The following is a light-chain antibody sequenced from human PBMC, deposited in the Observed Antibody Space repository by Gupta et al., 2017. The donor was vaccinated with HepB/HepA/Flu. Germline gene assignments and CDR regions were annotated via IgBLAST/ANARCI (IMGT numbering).Light chain of an antibody. CDR3: SSFTSRNTLI. Sequence: QSALTPPASVSGSPGQSIIISWTGTSSDGGGYNFVSWYQQHPDKAPKLMIYDVSNRPSGVSNRFSGSKSGDTASLTISGLQAEDEGSYYCSSFTSRNTLIFGGGTKLTVL. J-gene: IGLJ2*01. CDR2: DVS. V-gene: IGLV2-14*03. CDR1: SSDGGGYNF.